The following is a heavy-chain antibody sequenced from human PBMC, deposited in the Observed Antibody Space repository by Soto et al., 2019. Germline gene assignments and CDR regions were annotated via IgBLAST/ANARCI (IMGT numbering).Heavy chain of an antibody. CDR1: GFTFSSYA. V-gene: IGHV3-23*01. J-gene: IGHJ6*02. Sequence: GGPLRLSCAASGFTFSSYAMSWVRQAPEKGLEWVSAISGSGGSTYYAASVKGRFTLSRDNAKNSLYLQMNSLRAEDTAVYYCARISGGEAARRLSYYYYGMDVWGQGTTVTVSS. CDR2: ISGSGGST. D-gene: IGHD6-6*01. CDR3: ARISGGEAARRLSYYYYGMDV.